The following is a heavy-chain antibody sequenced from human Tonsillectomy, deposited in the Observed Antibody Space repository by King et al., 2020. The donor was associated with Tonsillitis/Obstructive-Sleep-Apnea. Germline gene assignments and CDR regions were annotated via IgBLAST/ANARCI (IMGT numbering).Heavy chain of an antibody. Sequence: QLQESGPGLVKPSETLSLTCTVSGGSISSSSYYWGWIRQPPGKGLEWMGSIYYSGGTYYNPSLKSRLTISVDTSKNQFSLKLSSLTAADTAMYYCAVYYYGSGSGHWYFDLWGRGTLVTVSS. CDR1: GGSISSSSYY. J-gene: IGHJ2*01. D-gene: IGHD3-10*01. CDR3: AVYYYGSGSGHWYFDL. V-gene: IGHV4-39*01. CDR2: IYYSGGT.